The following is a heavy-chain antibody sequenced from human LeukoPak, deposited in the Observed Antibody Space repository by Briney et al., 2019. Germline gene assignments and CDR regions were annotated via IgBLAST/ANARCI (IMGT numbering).Heavy chain of an antibody. D-gene: IGHD6-19*01. CDR3: ARTRYSSASGAGY. CDR1: GYTFTTYG. J-gene: IGHJ4*02. Sequence: ASVKVSCKASGYTFTTYGISWVRQAPGQGLEWMGWIGAYNGNTKYAPKLQSRVTMTTDTSTSTAYMELRSLRSDDTAVYYCARTRYSSASGAGYWGQGTLVTVSS. V-gene: IGHV1-18*01. CDR2: IGAYNGNT.